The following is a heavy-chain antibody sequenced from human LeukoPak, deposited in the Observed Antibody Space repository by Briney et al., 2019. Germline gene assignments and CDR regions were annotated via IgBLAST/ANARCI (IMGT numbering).Heavy chain of an antibody. CDR2: IYYSGST. CDR3: ARAGPRGYSGYDRRNYFDY. CDR1: GGSISSSSYY. J-gene: IGHJ4*02. Sequence: SETLSLTCTVSGGSISSSSYYWGWIRQPPGKGLEWIGSIYYSGSTYYNPSLKSRVTISVDTSKNQFSLKLSSVTAADTAVYYCARAGPRGYSGYDRRNYFDYWGQGTLVTVSS. D-gene: IGHD5-12*01. V-gene: IGHV4-39*07.